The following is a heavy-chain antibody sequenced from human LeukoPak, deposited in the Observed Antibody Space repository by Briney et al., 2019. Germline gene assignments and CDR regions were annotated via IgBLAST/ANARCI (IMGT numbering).Heavy chain of an antibody. V-gene: IGHV3-74*01. CDR3: AKDGHYSNFYFDY. Sequence: GGSLRLSCAASGFIFSSYWMHWIREAPGKGPVWVSRIKSDGSSPSYADSVKGRFTISRDNAKNTVYLQMNSLRAEDTAVYYCAKDGHYSNFYFDYWGQGTLVTVSS. J-gene: IGHJ4*02. CDR1: GFIFSSYW. D-gene: IGHD4-11*01. CDR2: IKSDGSSP.